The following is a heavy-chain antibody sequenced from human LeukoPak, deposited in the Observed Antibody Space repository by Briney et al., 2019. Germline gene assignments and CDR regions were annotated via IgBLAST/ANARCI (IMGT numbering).Heavy chain of an antibody. D-gene: IGHD6-19*01. V-gene: IGHV4-61*02. CDR1: GGSISSGSYN. Sequence: SETLSLTCTVSGGSISSGSYNWSWNPQPAGKGLEWIGGIYPWGCTNYNPSLKSRVTISVDTSKHQFALKLSSVTAADTAVYYCARVRVAGTNYMDVWGKGTTVTVSS. J-gene: IGHJ6*03. CDR3: ARVRVAGTNYMDV. CDR2: IYPWGCT.